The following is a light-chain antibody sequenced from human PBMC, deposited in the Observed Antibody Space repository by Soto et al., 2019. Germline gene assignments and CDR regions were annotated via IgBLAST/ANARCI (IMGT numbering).Light chain of an antibody. J-gene: IGKJ1*01. V-gene: IGKV1-5*01. Sequence: IPLTQSPATLSSSVGDIVTITCRASQSISSWLAWYQQKPGKAPKLLIYDASSLESGVPSRFSGSGSGTEFTLTISSLQPDDFATYYCQQYNSDSPWTFGQGTKV. CDR3: QQYNSDSPWT. CDR2: DAS. CDR1: QSISSW.